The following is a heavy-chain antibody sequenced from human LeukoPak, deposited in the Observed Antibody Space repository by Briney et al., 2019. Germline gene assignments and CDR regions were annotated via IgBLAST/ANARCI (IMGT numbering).Heavy chain of an antibody. D-gene: IGHD3-22*01. CDR3: ARVSYYYDSSGYRYNWFDP. CDR2: IYYSGST. CDR1: GGSISSYY. J-gene: IGHJ5*02. V-gene: IGHV4-59*01. Sequence: PSETLSLTCTVSGGSISSYYWGWIRQPPGKGLEWIGYIYYSGSTNYNPSLKSRVTISVDTSKNQFSLKLSSVTAADTAVYYCARVSYYYDSSGYRYNWFDPWGQGTLVTVSS.